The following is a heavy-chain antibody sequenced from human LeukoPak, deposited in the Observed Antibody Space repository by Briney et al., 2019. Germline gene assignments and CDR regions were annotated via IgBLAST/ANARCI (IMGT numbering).Heavy chain of an antibody. CDR3: TRGGMAPDY. J-gene: IGHJ4*02. CDR2: IRNKVYRETT. V-gene: IGHV3-49*01. Sequence: GGSLRLSCTASGFTFGDYVMSWFRQAPGKGLEWVGFIRNKVYRETTEYAASVKGRFTISRDGSKNIAYLQMNSLKTEDTAVYYCTRGGMAPDYWGQGTLVTVSS. CDR1: GFTFGDYV. D-gene: IGHD5-24*01.